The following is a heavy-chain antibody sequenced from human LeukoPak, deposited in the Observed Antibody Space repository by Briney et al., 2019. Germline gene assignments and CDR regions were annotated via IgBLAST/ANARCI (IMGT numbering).Heavy chain of an antibody. CDR3: AIHYYDFWSGYYPTAHGAFDI. V-gene: IGHV1-18*01. CDR1: GYTFTSYG. CDR2: ISAYNGNT. J-gene: IGHJ3*02. Sequence: ASVKVSCKASGYTFTSYGISWVRQAPGQGLEWMGWISAYNGNTNYAQKLQGRVTMTTDTSTSTAYMELRSLRSDDTAVYYCAIHYYDFWSGYYPTAHGAFDIRGQGTMVTVSS. D-gene: IGHD3-3*01.